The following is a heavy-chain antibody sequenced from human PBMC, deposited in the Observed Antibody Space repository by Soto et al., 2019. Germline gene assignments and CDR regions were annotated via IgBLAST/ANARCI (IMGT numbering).Heavy chain of an antibody. Sequence: EVQLVESGGGLVKPGGSLRLSCAASGFTFSNAWMNWVRQAPGKGLEWVGRIKSKTDGGTTDYAAPVKGRFTISRDDSKNTLYLQMNSLKTEDTAVYYCTTDATYESSGYFQHWGQGTLVTVSS. CDR2: IKSKTDGGTT. J-gene: IGHJ1*01. CDR3: TTDATYESSGYFQH. V-gene: IGHV3-15*07. D-gene: IGHD3-22*01. CDR1: GFTFSNAW.